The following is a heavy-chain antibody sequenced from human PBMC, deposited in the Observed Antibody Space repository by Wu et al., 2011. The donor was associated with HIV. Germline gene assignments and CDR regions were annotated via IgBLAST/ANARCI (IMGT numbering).Heavy chain of an antibody. Sequence: QVQLVQSGAEVKKPGASVKVSCKASGYTFTAYYIHWVRQAPGQGLEWMGWIDPKSGGTNSAQKFQGRVTMTRDTSISTAYMQLSRLRSDDTAVYYCARDLWLGLGDAFDIWGQGTMVTVSS. CDR3: ARDLWLGLGDAFDI. D-gene: IGHD5-18*01. CDR2: IDPKSGGT. V-gene: IGHV1-2*02. J-gene: IGHJ3*02. CDR1: GYTFTAYY.